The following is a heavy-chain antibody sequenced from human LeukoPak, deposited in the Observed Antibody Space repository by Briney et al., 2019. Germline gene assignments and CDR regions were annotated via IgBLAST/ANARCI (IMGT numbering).Heavy chain of an antibody. CDR2: INPSGGST. V-gene: IGHV1-46*01. J-gene: IGHJ6*03. CDR1: GYIFTSYF. CDR3: ARGPYGGDYVSYYYMDV. D-gene: IGHD4-17*01. Sequence: GASVKVSCKASGYIFTSYFMHWVRQAPGQGLEWMGLINPSGGSTRYAQKFQGRVTMTRDMSTSTVYMELSSLRSEDTAVYYCARGPYGGDYVSYYYMDVWGKGTTVTISS.